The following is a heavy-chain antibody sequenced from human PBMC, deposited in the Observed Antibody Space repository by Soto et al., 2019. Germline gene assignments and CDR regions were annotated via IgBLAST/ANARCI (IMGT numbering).Heavy chain of an antibody. V-gene: IGHV4-39*01. CDR3: ARTSSGSSWSRGGNYYYYMDV. D-gene: IGHD6-13*01. Sequence: PSETLSLTCTVSGGSISSSSYYWGWIRQPPGKGLEWIGSIYYSGSTYYNPSLKSRVTISVDTSKNQFSLKLSSVTAADTAVYYCARTSSGSSWSRGGNYYYYMDVWGKGTTVTVSS. J-gene: IGHJ6*03. CDR1: GGSISSSSYY. CDR2: IYYSGST.